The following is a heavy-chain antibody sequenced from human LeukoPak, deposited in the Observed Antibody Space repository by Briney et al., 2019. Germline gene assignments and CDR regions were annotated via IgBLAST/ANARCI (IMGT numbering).Heavy chain of an antibody. D-gene: IGHD6-13*01. Sequence: SVKVSCKASGGTFSSYAISWVRQAPGQGLEWMGGIIPIFGTANYAQKFQGRVTITADESTSTAYMELSSLRSEDTAVYYCARSSSSWDLFDYWGQGTLVTVSS. J-gene: IGHJ4*02. CDR3: ARSSSSWDLFDY. CDR2: IIPIFGTA. V-gene: IGHV1-69*13. CDR1: GGTFSSYA.